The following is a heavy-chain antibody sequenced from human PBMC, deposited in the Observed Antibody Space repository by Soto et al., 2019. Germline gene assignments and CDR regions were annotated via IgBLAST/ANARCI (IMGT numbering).Heavy chain of an antibody. D-gene: IGHD2-15*01. CDR3: ARDDILCSGGSFGVPMDV. Sequence: VQLVESGGGLVQPGGSLRLSCAASGFTVSSKYMSWVRQAPGKGLEWVSLIQSGGTTYYADSVKGRFTISRDSSKNMLHLQMASLRAEDTAVYYCARDDILCSGGSFGVPMDVWGKGTTVTVSS. CDR1: GFTVSSKY. CDR2: IQSGGTT. V-gene: IGHV3-66*01. J-gene: IGHJ6*03.